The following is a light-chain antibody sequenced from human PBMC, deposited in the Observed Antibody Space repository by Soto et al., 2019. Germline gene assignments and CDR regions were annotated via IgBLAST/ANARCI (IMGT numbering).Light chain of an antibody. V-gene: IGKV3-20*01. Sequence: EIVLTQSPGTLSLSPGERATLSCRASQNVNSNHIAWYQQKPGQAPRLLIYGPSSRATGIPERFSGSGSGTDFTLTISRLEPEDFAVYFCHQFGSSPQTFGQGTKVDIK. CDR3: HQFGSSPQT. J-gene: IGKJ1*01. CDR1: QNVNSNH. CDR2: GPS.